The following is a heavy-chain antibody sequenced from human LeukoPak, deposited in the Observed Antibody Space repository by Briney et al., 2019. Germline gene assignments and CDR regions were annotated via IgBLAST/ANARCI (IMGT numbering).Heavy chain of an antibody. CDR1: GFTVSSNY. Sequence: PGGSLRLSCAASGFTVSSNYMSWVRQAPGKGLEWVAIVSNDGSNKYYADSVKGRFTISRDNSKNTLYLQMNSLRAEDTAVYYCARDPMVTVFGLVDYWGQGTLVTVSS. CDR3: ARDPMVTVFGLVDY. CDR2: VSNDGSNK. D-gene: IGHD3-10*02. J-gene: IGHJ4*02. V-gene: IGHV3-30*03.